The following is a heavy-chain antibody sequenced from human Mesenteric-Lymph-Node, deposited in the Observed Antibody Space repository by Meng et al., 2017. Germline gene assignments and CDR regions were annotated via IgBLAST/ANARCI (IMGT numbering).Heavy chain of an antibody. D-gene: IGHD3-16*01. Sequence: SETLSLTCTVSGGSISSYYWAWIRQPPGKGLEWIGSIHHTGTTYYNPSLKSRVTTSVDTSKNQFSLRLTSATAADTAVYYCARAGGELGFWGQGTLVTVSS. CDR1: GGSISSYY. J-gene: IGHJ4*02. CDR3: ARAGGELGF. CDR2: IHHTGTT. V-gene: IGHV4-38-2*02.